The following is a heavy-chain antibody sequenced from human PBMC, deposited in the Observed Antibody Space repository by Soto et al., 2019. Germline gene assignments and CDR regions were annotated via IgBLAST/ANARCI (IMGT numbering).Heavy chain of an antibody. J-gene: IGHJ4*02. D-gene: IGHD1-20*01. CDR1: GFTFSSYG. CDR3: ARDRGGEGDNWNDSFDY. Sequence: GGSLRLSCAASGFTFSSYGMHWVRQAPGKGLEWVAVIWYDGSNKYYADSVKGRFTISRDNSKNTLYLQMNSLRAEDTAVYYCARDRGGEGDNWNDSFDYWGQGTLVTVSS. V-gene: IGHV3-33*01. CDR2: IWYDGSNK.